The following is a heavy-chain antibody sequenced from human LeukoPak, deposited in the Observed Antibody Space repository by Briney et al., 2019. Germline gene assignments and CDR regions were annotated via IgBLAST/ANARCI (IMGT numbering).Heavy chain of an antibody. V-gene: IGHV4-39*01. Sequence: SETLSLTCTVPGGSRNSSSSYWDWIRQPPGKGLEWIASIYYSGSAYYNLSLKSRIAISVDTSKNQFSLKLSSVTAADTAVYYCASGYFDSGGPPRYFDYWGQGTLVTVSS. J-gene: IGHJ4*02. CDR1: GGSRNSSSSY. D-gene: IGHD3-22*01. CDR3: ASGYFDSGGPPRYFDY. CDR2: IYYSGSA.